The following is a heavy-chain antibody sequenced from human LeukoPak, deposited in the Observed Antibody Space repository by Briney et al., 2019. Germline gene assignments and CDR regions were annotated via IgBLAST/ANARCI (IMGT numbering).Heavy chain of an antibody. CDR3: AKSFGYGRSWFDY. CDR2: ISGNGGGT. CDR1: GFTFSSYA. J-gene: IGHJ4*02. D-gene: IGHD6-13*01. V-gene: IGHV3-23*01. Sequence: GGSLRLSCAASGFTFSSYAMSWARQAPGKGLEWVSGISGNGGGTYYADSVKGRFTISRDNSKNTLYLQMNSLRAEDTAVYYCAKSFGYGRSWFDYWGQGTLVTVSS.